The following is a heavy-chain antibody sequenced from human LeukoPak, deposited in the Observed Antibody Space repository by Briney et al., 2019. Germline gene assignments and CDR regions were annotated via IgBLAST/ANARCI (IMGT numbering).Heavy chain of an antibody. J-gene: IGHJ4*02. CDR2: IYYSGST. CDR3: AKTYGYNPFDY. V-gene: IGHV4-39*01. CDR1: GDSISSITYY. D-gene: IGHD5-24*01. Sequence: SETLSLTCTVSGDSISSITYYCGWVRQPPGKGLEWIGNIYYSGSTYYNPSLKSRVTISVDTSKNQFSLKLSSVTAADTAVYYCAKTYGYNPFDYWGQGTLVTVSS.